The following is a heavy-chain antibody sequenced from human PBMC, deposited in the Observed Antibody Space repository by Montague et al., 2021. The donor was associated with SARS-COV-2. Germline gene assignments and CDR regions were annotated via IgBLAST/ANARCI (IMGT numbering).Heavy chain of an antibody. CDR3: ARDIAVAGLFDY. CDR1: GGAISDNY. CDR2: IFISGST. D-gene: IGHD6-19*01. Sequence: SETLSLTCSVSGGAISDNYWTWIRQPAGEGLEWIGRIFISGSTNYNPSLRGRVTMSIDISKKQFSLDLTSVTAADTAVYYCARDIAVAGLFDYWGQGTLVTVSS. V-gene: IGHV4-4*07. J-gene: IGHJ4*02.